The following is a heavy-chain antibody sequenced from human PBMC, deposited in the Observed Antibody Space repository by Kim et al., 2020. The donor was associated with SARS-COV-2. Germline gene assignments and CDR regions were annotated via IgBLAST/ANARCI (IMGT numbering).Heavy chain of an antibody. J-gene: IGHJ6*01. CDR1: GGSISSGDYY. CDR3: AREGDYYDSSGYTYYY. CDR2: IYYSVST. D-gene: IGHD3-22*01. V-gene: IGHV4-30-4*01. Sequence: SETRSLTCTVSGGSISSGDYYWSWIRQPPGKGLEWIGDIYYSVSTYYNPSLKSRVTISVATSKNQFSLKRSSVTAADTAVYYCAREGDYYDSSGYTYYY.